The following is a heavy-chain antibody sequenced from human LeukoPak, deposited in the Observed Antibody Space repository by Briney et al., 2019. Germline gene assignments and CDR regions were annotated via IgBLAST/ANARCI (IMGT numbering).Heavy chain of an antibody. D-gene: IGHD3-10*01. CDR1: GGSFSGYY. J-gene: IGHJ4*02. V-gene: IGHV4-34*01. Sequence: SETLSLTCAVYGGSFSGYYWSWIRQPPGKGLEWIGEINHSRSTNYNPSLKSRVTISVDTSKNQFSLKLSSVTAADTAVYYCARGRGSGSYYRHRAWYYFDYWGQGTLVTVSS. CDR3: ARGRGSGSYYRHRAWYYFDY. CDR2: INHSRST.